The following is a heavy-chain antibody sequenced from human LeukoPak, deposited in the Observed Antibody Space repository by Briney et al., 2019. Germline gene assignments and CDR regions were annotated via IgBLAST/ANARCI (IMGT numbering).Heavy chain of an antibody. Sequence: SETLSLTCTVSGGSISSYYWSWIRQPPGMGLEWIGYIYYSGSTNQNPSLKSRVTISVETSKNQFSLKLSSVTAADTAVYYCARQGVSGGWTTDAFDIWGQGTMVTVSS. V-gene: IGHV4-59*08. CDR3: ARQGVSGGWTTDAFDI. J-gene: IGHJ3*02. CDR2: IYYSGST. CDR1: GGSISSYY. D-gene: IGHD6-19*01.